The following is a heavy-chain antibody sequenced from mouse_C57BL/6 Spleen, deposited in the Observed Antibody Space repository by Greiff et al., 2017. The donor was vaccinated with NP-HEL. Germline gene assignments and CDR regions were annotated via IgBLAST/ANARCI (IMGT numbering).Heavy chain of an antibody. CDR1: GFNIKDDY. D-gene: IGHD1-1*01. V-gene: IGHV14-4*01. CDR3: TTYYYGSLYAMDY. Sequence: EVQGVESGAELVRPGASVKLSCTASGFNIKDDYMHWVKQRPEQGLEWIGWIDPENGDTEYASKFQGKATITADTSSNTAYLQLSSLTSEDTAVYYCTTYYYGSLYAMDYWGQGTSVTVSS. CDR2: IDPENGDT. J-gene: IGHJ4*01.